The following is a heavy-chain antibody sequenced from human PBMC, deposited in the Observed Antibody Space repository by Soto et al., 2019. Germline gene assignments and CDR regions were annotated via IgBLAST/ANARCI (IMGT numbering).Heavy chain of an antibody. J-gene: IGHJ4*02. Sequence: RASVKVSCKASGYTFSDYYIHWVRQAPGQGLEWMGWINPNSGGTKYAPKFQGGVTMTRDTSITTAYMELSRLRPGDTAVYYCAREPATAKPEGVDFWGQGTLVTVSS. D-gene: IGHD1-1*01. CDR1: GYTFSDYY. V-gene: IGHV1-2*02. CDR2: INPNSGGT. CDR3: AREPATAKPEGVDF.